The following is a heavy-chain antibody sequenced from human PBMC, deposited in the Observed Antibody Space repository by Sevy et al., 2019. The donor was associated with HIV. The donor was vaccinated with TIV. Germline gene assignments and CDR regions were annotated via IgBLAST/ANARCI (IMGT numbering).Heavy chain of an antibody. CDR1: GFTFSSYW. J-gene: IGHJ4*02. D-gene: IGHD3-22*01. CDR3: ARAQQVTMLVVIGGLYFDF. CDR2: IKQDMSEK. V-gene: IGHV3-7*01. Sequence: GGSLGLSCAASGFTFSSYWMTWVRQAPGKGLEWVANIKQDMSEKYYADSVNGRFTISRDNARHSLYLQMESLRAEDTAVYYCARAQQVTMLVVIGGLYFDFWGQGTLVTVSS.